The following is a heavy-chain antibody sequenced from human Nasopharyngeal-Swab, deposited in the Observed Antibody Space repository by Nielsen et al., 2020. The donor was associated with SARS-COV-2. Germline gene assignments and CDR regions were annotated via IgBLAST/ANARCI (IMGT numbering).Heavy chain of an antibody. J-gene: IGHJ4*02. CDR2: ISGSGGSI. CDR1: GFTFSSYA. V-gene: IGHV3-23*01. Sequence: GGSLRLSCAASGFTFSSYAMSWVRQAPGKWLEWVSTISGSGGSIYYADSVKGRFTISRDNAKNSLYLQVNSLRAEDTAVYYCARADGYGSGSYSDYWGQGTLVTVSS. CDR3: ARADGYGSGSYSDY. D-gene: IGHD3-10*01.